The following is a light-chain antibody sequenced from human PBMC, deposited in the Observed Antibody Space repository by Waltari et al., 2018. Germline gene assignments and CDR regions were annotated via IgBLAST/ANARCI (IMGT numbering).Light chain of an antibody. Sequence: DIQMTQSPSSLSASVGDRVTITCRASQDIGSWLAWYQQKPGKAPKLLIYAASRLESGVPPRFSGSGSGTDFILAISSLQPEDFATYYCQDLNDFPFTFGQGTKLEI. CDR1: QDIGSW. CDR3: QDLNDFPFT. V-gene: IGKV1-12*01. CDR2: AAS. J-gene: IGKJ2*01.